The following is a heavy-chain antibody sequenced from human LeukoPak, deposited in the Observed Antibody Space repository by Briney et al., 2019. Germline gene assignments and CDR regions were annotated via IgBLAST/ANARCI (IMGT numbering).Heavy chain of an antibody. Sequence: SETLSLTCTVSDYSIGSGYSWGWIRQPPGKGLEWIATISHDGTTSYNPSLKSRVTMTLDTSRNQFSLRLSSVTAADTAVYYCARDLSVYYYYYFDFWGQGTLVTVSS. D-gene: IGHD3-22*01. CDR3: ARDLSVYYYYYFDF. V-gene: IGHV4-38-2*02. CDR1: DYSIGSGYS. J-gene: IGHJ4*02. CDR2: ISHDGTT.